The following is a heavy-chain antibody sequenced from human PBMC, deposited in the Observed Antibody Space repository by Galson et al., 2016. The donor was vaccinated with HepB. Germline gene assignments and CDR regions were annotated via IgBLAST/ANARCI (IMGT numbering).Heavy chain of an antibody. D-gene: IGHD6-19*01. V-gene: IGHV3-21*06. CDR1: GFNFNIFT. J-gene: IGHJ4*02. Sequence: SLRLSCAASGFNFNIFTMHWVRQAPGKGLEWVSSISGGSQHIYYADSVNGRFAISRDNAANSVFLEMNSLRVDDSGVYFCARQVAGLSDWGQGSLVIVSS. CDR3: ARQVAGLSD. CDR2: ISGGSQHI.